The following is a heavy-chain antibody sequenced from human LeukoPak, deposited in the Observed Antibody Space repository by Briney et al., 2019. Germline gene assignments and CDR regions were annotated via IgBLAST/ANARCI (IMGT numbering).Heavy chain of an antibody. V-gene: IGHV3-21*01. CDR1: GFTFSSYS. Sequence: GGSLRLSCTASGFTFSSYSLNWVRQAPGKGLEWVSSVSTGSNYIYYADSVKGRFTISRDNSKNSLYLQMNSLRAEDTAVYYCARDLRPADIVVVPAALFDYWGQGTLVTVSS. CDR3: ARDLRPADIVVVPAALFDY. D-gene: IGHD2-2*01. CDR2: VSTGSNYI. J-gene: IGHJ4*02.